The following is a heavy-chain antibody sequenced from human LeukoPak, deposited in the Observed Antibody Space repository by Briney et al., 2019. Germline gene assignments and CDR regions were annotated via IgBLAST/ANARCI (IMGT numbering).Heavy chain of an antibody. V-gene: IGHV3-11*01. J-gene: IGHJ4*02. Sequence: PGGCLRLSCAASGFSFSDYYMSGIRQAPGKGLEWVSSISRGGSSIYYADSVKGRFTISRDNAKNSLDLQMNSLRAEDTAVYYCARDQYLDYWGQGTLVTVSS. CDR1: GFSFSDYY. CDR3: ARDQYLDY. CDR2: ISRGGSSI.